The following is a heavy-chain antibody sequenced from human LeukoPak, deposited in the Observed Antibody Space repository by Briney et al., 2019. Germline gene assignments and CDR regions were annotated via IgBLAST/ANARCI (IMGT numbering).Heavy chain of an antibody. CDR1: GFTFSSYW. CDR3: AKKVGRIQLWSRYFDY. Sequence: PGGSLRLSCAASGFTFSSYWMSWVRQAPGKGLEWVANIKQDGSEKYYVDSVKGRFTISRDNAKNSLYLQMNSLRAEDTAVYYCAKKVGRIQLWSRYFDYWGQGTLVTVSS. D-gene: IGHD5-18*01. J-gene: IGHJ4*02. V-gene: IGHV3-7*01. CDR2: IKQDGSEK.